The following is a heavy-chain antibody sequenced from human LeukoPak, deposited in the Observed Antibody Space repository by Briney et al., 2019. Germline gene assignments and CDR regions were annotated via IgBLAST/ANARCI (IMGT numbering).Heavy chain of an antibody. J-gene: IGHJ3*02. CDR2: ISTDGSTV. V-gene: IGHV3-48*03. CDR3: ARDASVPGDKIDI. Sequence: GGSLRLSCTGSGLTIRNYEMRWVRQAPGKGLEWVLHISTDGSTVRLTDSVEGRFTVSRDNAKNSLFLQRNSLRAEDTAVYFCARDASVPGDKIDIWGQGTMVTVSS. CDR1: GLTIRNYE. D-gene: IGHD2-2*01.